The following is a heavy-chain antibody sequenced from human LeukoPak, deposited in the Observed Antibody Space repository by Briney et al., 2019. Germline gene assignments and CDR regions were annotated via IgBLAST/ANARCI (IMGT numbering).Heavy chain of an antibody. CDR2: IWYDGSNK. CDR3: AREGPRGNSQFDY. V-gene: IGHV3-33*01. D-gene: IGHD2/OR15-2a*01. CDR1: GFIFNSYG. J-gene: IGHJ4*02. Sequence: GGSLRLSCAASGFIFNSYGMHWVRQAPGKGLEWVALIWYDGSNKYYTDSVKGRFTISRDNPKNTLYLEMNSLRAEDTAIYYCAREGPRGNSQFDYWGQGTLVTVSS.